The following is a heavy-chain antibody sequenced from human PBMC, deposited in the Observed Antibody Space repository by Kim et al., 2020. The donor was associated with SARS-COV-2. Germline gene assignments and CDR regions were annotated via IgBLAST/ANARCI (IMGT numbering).Heavy chain of an antibody. CDR1: GYTFTSYA. J-gene: IGHJ5*02. CDR2: INAGNGNT. D-gene: IGHD2-15*01. Sequence: ASVKVSCKASGYTFTSYAMHWVRQAPGQRLEWMGWINAGNGNTKYSQKFQGRVTITRDTSASTAYMELSSLRSEDTAVYYCARDETQYGYCSGGSCYGAFDPWGQGTLVTVSS. V-gene: IGHV1-3*01. CDR3: ARDETQYGYCSGGSCYGAFDP.